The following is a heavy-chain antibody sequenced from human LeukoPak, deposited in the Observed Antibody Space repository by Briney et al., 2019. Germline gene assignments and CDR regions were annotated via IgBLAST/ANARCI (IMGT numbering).Heavy chain of an antibody. D-gene: IGHD3-10*01. CDR1: GGSISSGRYY. CDR3: ARDGAAFGDSILGVFDY. J-gene: IGHJ4*02. CDR2: IYTSGST. V-gene: IGHV4-61*02. Sequence: SETLSLTCTVSGGSISSGRYYWNWIRQPAGKGLEWIGRIYTSGSTNYNPSLKSRVTISVDTSKNQFSLKLSSVTAADTAVYYCARDGAAFGDSILGVFDYWGQGTLVSVSS.